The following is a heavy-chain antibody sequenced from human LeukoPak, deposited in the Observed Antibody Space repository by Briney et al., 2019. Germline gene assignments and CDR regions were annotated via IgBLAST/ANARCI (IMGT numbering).Heavy chain of an antibody. V-gene: IGHV1-3*04. CDR2: INTGNGNT. CDR3: ARNTETAIPLPYYFDY. J-gene: IGHJ4*02. D-gene: IGHD2-21*02. CDR1: GYTFTSYA. Sequence: GASVKVSCKASGYTFTSYAMHWVRQAPGQRLECMGWINTGNGNTKYSQKFQGRVTITRDTSASTAYMGLSSLRSEDTAVYYCARNTETAIPLPYYFDYWGQGTLVTVPS.